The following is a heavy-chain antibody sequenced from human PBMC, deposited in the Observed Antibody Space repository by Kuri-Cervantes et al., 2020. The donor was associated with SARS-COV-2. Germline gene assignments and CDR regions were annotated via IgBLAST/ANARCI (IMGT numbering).Heavy chain of an antibody. CDR1: GYTFSDYY. CDR2: INPNCGGT. CDR3: ARGMVRGLIQSYYYGMDV. Sequence: ASVKVSCKASGYTFSDYYMYWVRQAPGQGLEWMGWINPNCGGTNYAQKFQGWVTMTRDTSSTGYMELSRLRSDDTAVYYCARGMVRGLIQSYYYGMDVWGQGTTVTVSS. V-gene: IGHV1-2*04. D-gene: IGHD3-10*01. J-gene: IGHJ6*02.